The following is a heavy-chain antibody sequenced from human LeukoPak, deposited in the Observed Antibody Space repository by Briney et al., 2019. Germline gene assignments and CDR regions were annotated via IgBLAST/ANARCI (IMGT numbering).Heavy chain of an antibody. Sequence: GGSLRLSCAASGFIFRRYDMNWVRQAPGKGLEWVSFISSSSISIYYGDSVQGRFTVSRDNARNLLYLGMNSLRAEDTAVYYCAKNLYCGGGSCYPSALGMDVWGQGTTVTVSS. CDR3: AKNLYCGGGSCYPSALGMDV. CDR1: GFIFRRYD. V-gene: IGHV3-21*04. D-gene: IGHD2-15*01. J-gene: IGHJ6*02. CDR2: ISSSSISI.